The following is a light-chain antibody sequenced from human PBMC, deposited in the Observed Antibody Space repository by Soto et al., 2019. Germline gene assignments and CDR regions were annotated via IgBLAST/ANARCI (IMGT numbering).Light chain of an antibody. J-gene: IGKJ4*01. V-gene: IGKV1-12*01. CDR3: QQGNSFLLT. CDR1: QIISSW. CDR2: AAS. Sequence: DIQMTQSPSSVSASVGDRVTITCRASQIISSWLAWYQQKPGKAPNLLIYAASILQSGVPSRFSGSGSGTDFSLTISSLQPEDFATYYCQQGNSFLLTFGGGTKVDIK.